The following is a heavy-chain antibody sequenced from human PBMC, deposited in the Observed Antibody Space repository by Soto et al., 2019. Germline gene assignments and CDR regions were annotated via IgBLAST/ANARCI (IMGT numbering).Heavy chain of an antibody. J-gene: IGHJ4*02. D-gene: IGHD2-2*01. CDR2: INHSGST. CDR1: GGSFSGYY. CDR3: ARGGIVVVPAAMRSWNY. V-gene: IGHV4-34*01. Sequence: QVQLQQWGAGLLKPSETLSLTCAVYGGSFSGYYWSWIRQPPGKGLERIGEINHSGSTNYNPSLKRRVTISVDTSKNQFSLKLSSVTAAATAVYYCARGGIVVVPAAMRSWNYWGQGTLVTVSS.